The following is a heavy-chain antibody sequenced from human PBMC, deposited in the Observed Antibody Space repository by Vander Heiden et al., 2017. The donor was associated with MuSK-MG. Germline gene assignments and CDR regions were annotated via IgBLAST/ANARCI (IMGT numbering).Heavy chain of an antibody. Sequence: EVQVLESGGGLVQPGGSLRLSWAASGFTFSTYAMSWVRQAPGKGLEWVSGISSSGDTTYYADSVNGRFTISRDNSYKILYLQMSSLRADDTAVYYCAKDGIPRRTSYGWGQGTLVTVSS. J-gene: IGHJ4*02. D-gene: IGHD4-17*01. CDR2: ISSSGDTT. V-gene: IGHV3-23*01. CDR1: GFTFSTYA. CDR3: AKDGIPRRTSYG.